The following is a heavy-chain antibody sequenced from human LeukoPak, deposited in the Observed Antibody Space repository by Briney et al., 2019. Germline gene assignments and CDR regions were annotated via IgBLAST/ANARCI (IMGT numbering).Heavy chain of an antibody. CDR1: GYSFTNYW. CDR3: VRHYYFYYMDV. CDR2: IYPGDSDT. Sequence: GESLKISCKGSGYSFTNYWIGWVRQMPGKGLEWMGIIYPGDSDTRYSPSFQGQITISADKSFSTAYLQWGSLKASDTAMYYCVRHYYFYYMDVWGKGTTVTVSS. J-gene: IGHJ6*03. V-gene: IGHV5-51*01.